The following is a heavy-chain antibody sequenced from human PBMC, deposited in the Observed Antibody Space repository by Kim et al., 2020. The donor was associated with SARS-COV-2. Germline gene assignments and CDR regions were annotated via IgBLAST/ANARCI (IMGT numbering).Heavy chain of an antibody. V-gene: IGHV1-69*04. J-gene: IGHJ6*03. D-gene: IGHD6-19*01. Sequence: SVKVSCKASGGTFSSYAISWVRQAPGQGLEWMGRIIPILGIANYAQKFQGRVTITADKSTSTAYMELISLRSEDTAVYYCARSEATAYSSGWYNYYYMD. CDR1: GGTFSSYA. CDR2: IIPILGIA. CDR3: ARSEATAYSSGWYNYYYMD.